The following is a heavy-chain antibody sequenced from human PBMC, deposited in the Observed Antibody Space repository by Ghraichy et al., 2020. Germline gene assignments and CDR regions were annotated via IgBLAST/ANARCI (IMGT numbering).Heavy chain of an antibody. Sequence: GGSLRLSCAASGFPFSNYAVHWVRQAPGKGLEWVAVMSPLGTNEYYADSVKGRFTISRDNAKNTRYLQMNSLRPEDTAIYYCARDGDYGNSPHFDYWGQGILVTVSS. V-gene: IGHV3-30-3*01. CDR3: ARDGDYGNSPHFDY. D-gene: IGHD3-16*01. J-gene: IGHJ4*02. CDR2: MSPLGTNE. CDR1: GFPFSNYA.